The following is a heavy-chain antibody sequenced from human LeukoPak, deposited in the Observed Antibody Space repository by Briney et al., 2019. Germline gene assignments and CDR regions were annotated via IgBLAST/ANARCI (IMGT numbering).Heavy chain of an antibody. Sequence: GGSLRLSCTASGFTFGDYAISWVRQAPGKGLEWVSSISSSSSYIYYADSVKGRFTISRDNAKNSLYLQMNSLRAEDTAVYYCARDLEWRFGELLFYYYYGMDVWGKGTTVTVSS. V-gene: IGHV3-21*01. CDR1: GFTFGDYA. CDR3: ARDLEWRFGELLFYYYYGMDV. D-gene: IGHD3-10*01. J-gene: IGHJ6*04. CDR2: ISSSSSYI.